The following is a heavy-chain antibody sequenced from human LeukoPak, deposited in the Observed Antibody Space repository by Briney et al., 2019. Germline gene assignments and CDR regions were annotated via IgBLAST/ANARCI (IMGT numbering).Heavy chain of an antibody. CDR3: ARLTYYYDSSGQNWFDP. Sequence: WASVTVSCTASGYTFTNYAMHWVRQAPGQRLEWMGWINAGNGNTKYSQKFQGRVTITRDTSASTAYMEVSSLRSEDTAVYYCARLTYYYDSSGQNWFDPWGQGTLVTVSS. J-gene: IGHJ5*02. CDR1: GYTFTNYA. V-gene: IGHV1-3*01. CDR2: INAGNGNT. D-gene: IGHD3-22*01.